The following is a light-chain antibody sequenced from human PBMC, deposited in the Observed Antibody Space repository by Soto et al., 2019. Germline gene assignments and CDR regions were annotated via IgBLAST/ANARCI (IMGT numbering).Light chain of an antibody. CDR3: QSYDSSLSAWV. Sequence: QAVVTQPPSVSGAPGQRVTISCSGSSSNIGAGFPVHWYQQLPGTAPKLLMYGNTNRPSGVPDRFSGSKSGASASLAITGLQAEDEADYYCQSYDSSLSAWVFGGGTKVTVL. J-gene: IGLJ3*02. V-gene: IGLV1-40*03. CDR1: SSNIGAGFP. CDR2: GNT.